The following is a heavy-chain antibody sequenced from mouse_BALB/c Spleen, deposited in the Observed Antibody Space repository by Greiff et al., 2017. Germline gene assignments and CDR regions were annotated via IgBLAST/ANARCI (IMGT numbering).Heavy chain of an antibody. CDR1: GFTFSSYG. D-gene: IGHD2-2*01. V-gene: IGHV5-6*02. Sequence: EVMLVESGGDLVKPGGSLKLSCAASGFTFSSYGMSWVRQTPDKRLEWVATISSGGSYTYYPDSVKGRFTISRDNAKNTLYLQMSSLKSEDTAMYYCARRDYGYDAGDYYAMDYWGQGTSVTVSS. CDR2: ISSGGSYT. CDR3: ARRDYGYDAGDYYAMDY. J-gene: IGHJ4*01.